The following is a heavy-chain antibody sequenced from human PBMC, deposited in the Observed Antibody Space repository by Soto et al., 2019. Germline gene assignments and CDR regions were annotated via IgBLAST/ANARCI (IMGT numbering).Heavy chain of an antibody. CDR1: GXTFSDYE. CDR3: ARDRVRRSRSGWPYFDY. Sequence: GSLRVACAASGXTFSDYEMSCIRQAPGKGLEWVSYIISSSSYTNYADSVKGRFTISRDNAKNSLYLQMNSLRDEDTAVYYFARDRVRRSRSGWPYFDYGGQGTLVTVSS. V-gene: IGHV3-11*06. D-gene: IGHD6-19*01. J-gene: IGHJ4*02. CDR2: IISSSSYT.